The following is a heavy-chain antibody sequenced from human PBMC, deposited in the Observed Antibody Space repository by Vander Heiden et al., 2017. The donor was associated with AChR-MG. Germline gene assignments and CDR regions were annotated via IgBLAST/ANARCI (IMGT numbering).Heavy chain of an antibody. Sequence: QVQLVQSGAEVKKPGASVKVSCKASGYTFTSYGIRWVRQAPGQGLEWMGWISAYNGNTNYAQKLQGRVTMTTDTSTSTAYMELRSLRSDDTAVYYCVGTPGLTTVKGDRWFDPWGQGTLVTVSS. V-gene: IGHV1-18*01. CDR3: VGTPGLTTVKGDRWFDP. J-gene: IGHJ5*02. CDR2: ISAYNGNT. CDR1: GYTFTSYG. D-gene: IGHD4-4*01.